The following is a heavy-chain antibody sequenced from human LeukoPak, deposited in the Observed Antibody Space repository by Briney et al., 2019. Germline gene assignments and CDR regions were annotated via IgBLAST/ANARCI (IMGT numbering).Heavy chain of an antibody. CDR2: INHSGST. Sequence: SETLSLTCTVSGRSISSYYWSCIRQPPGKGLEWIGEINHSGSTNYNPSLKSRVTISVDTSKNQFTLKLTSVTAADTAMYYCARRNDFDIWGPGRMVTV. J-gene: IGHJ3*02. CDR1: GRSISSYY. CDR3: ARRNDFDI. V-gene: IGHV4-59*08.